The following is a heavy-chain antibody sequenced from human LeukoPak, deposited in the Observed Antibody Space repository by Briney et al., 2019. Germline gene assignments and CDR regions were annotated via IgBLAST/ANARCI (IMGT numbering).Heavy chain of an antibody. CDR1: GFTFSSYA. Sequence: GGSLRLSCAASGFTFSSYAMAWVRQAPGKGLEWVSAITGGGESTYYAESMKGRFTLSRDNSKNTLYLQMNSLRAEDTAVYYCASSRVYGYHDYWGQGTLVTVSS. J-gene: IGHJ4*02. V-gene: IGHV3-23*01. CDR3: ASSRVYGYHDY. D-gene: IGHD5-18*01. CDR2: ITGGGEST.